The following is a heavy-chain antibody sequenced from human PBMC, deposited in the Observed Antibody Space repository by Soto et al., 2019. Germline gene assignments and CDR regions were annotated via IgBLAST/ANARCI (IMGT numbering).Heavy chain of an antibody. CDR1: GGSIIGYY. V-gene: IGHV4-4*07. CDR2: IYSDGST. J-gene: IGHJ4*02. Sequence: SGTLSLTCTVSGGSIIGYYWSCIRQPAGKGLEWIGRIYSDGSTNYNPSLKSRVTMSVDTSKNQFSLKLTSMTAADTAMYYCARMRAAGTFDYWGQGTLVTV. CDR3: ARMRAAGTFDY. D-gene: IGHD6-13*01.